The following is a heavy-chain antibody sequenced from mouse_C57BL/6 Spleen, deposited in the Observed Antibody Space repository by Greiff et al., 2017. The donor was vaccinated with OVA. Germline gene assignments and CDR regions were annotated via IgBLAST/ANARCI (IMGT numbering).Heavy chain of an antibody. Sequence: QVQLKESGAELVRPGTSVKVSCKASGYAFTNYLIEWVKQRPGQGLEWIGVINPGSGGTNYNEKFKGKATLTADKSSSTAYMQLSSLTSEDSAVYFCARSLPTTVVAHYAMDYWGQGTSVTVSS. V-gene: IGHV1-54*01. J-gene: IGHJ4*01. CDR1: GYAFTNYL. CDR3: ARSLPTTVVAHYAMDY. CDR2: INPGSGGT. D-gene: IGHD1-1*01.